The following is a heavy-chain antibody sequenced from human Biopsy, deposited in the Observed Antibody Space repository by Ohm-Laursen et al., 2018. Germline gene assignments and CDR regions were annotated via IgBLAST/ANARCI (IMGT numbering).Heavy chain of an antibody. V-gene: IGHV1-18*01. CDR2: ISGYNGNT. CDR1: GGTLSSYG. J-gene: IGHJ5*02. CDR3: ARDRTPYYDFWSGKSFDNWFDP. D-gene: IGHD3-3*01. Sequence: ASVKVSCKASGGTLSSYGMSWVRQAPGQGFEWMGRISGYNGNTNYAQKLQGRVTMTTDTSTSTAYMELRSLRSDDTALYYCARDRTPYYDFWSGKSFDNWFDPWGQGTLVTVSS.